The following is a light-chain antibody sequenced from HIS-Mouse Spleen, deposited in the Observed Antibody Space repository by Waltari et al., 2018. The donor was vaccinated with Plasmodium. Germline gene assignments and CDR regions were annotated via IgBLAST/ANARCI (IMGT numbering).Light chain of an antibody. J-gene: IGKJ3*01. CDR3: QQYNNWPFT. V-gene: IGKV3-15*01. CDR2: GAS. CDR1: QSVSSN. Sequence: EIVMRQSQATLPVSPGERATLSCRASQSVSSNLAGYQQKPGQAPRLLIYGASTRATGIPARFSGSGSGTEFTLTISSLQSEDFAVYYCQQYNNWPFTFGPGTKVDIK.